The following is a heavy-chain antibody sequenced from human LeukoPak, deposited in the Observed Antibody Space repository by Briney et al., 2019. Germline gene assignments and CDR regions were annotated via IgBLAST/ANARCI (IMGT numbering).Heavy chain of an antibody. D-gene: IGHD3-3*01. CDR1: GFTFSSYS. J-gene: IGHJ4*02. CDR3: ATEYDFWSGYYG. V-gene: IGHV3-21*01. Sequence: GGSLRLSCAASGFTFSSYSMNWVRQAPGKGLEWVSSISSSSSYIYYADSVKGRFTISRDNAKNSLYLQMNSLRAEDTAVYYCATEYDFWSGYYGWGQGTLVTVSS. CDR2: ISSSSSYI.